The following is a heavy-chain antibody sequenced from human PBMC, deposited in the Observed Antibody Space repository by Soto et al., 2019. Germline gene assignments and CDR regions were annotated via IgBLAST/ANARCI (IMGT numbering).Heavy chain of an antibody. Sequence: ASVKVSCKVSGYTLTELSMHWVRQAPGKGLEWMGGFDPEDGETIYAQKFQGRVTMTEDTSTDTAYMELSSLRSEDTAVYYCATGGGGLTGTRDYYYMDVWGKGTTVTVSS. CDR1: GYTLTELS. D-gene: IGHD1-7*01. CDR3: ATGGGGLTGTRDYYYMDV. V-gene: IGHV1-24*01. J-gene: IGHJ6*03. CDR2: FDPEDGET.